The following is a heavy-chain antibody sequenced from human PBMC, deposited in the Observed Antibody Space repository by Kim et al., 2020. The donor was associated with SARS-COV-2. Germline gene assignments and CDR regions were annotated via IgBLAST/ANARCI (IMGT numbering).Heavy chain of an antibody. CDR3: ARAASYYYDSSGYRGMIDY. V-gene: IGHV1-18*01. CDR2: ISAYNGNT. D-gene: IGHD3-22*01. J-gene: IGHJ4*02. CDR1: GYTFTSYG. Sequence: ASVKVSCKASGYTFTSYGISWVRQAPGQGLEWMGWISAYNGNTNYAQKLQGRVTMTTDTSTSTAYMELRSLRSDDTAVYYCARAASYYYDSSGYRGMIDYWGQGTLVTVSS.